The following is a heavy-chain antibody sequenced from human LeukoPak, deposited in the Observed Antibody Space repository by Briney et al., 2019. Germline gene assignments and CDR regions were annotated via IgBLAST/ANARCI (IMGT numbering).Heavy chain of an antibody. V-gene: IGHV3-74*01. D-gene: IGHD2-8*01. CDR1: GFTFSSYW. J-gene: IGHJ4*02. CDR2: INSDGSST. CDR3: ASLMVYAKGFDY. Sequence: GGSLRLSCAASGFTFSSYWMHWVRQAPGKGLVWVSRINSDGSSTSYADSGKGRFTISRDNAKTTLYLQMNSLRAEDTAVYYCASLMVYAKGFDYWGQGTLVTVSS.